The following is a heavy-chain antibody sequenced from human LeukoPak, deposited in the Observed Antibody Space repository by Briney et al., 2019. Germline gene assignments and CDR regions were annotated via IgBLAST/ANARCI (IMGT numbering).Heavy chain of an antibody. CDR3: AKGKYRSGWYIAAFDI. CDR1: GFTFSSYE. Sequence: GGSLRLSCAASGFTFSSYEMNWVRQAPGKGLEWVSAISGSGGSTYYADPVKGRFTISRDNTKTTLYLQMNSLRAEDTAVYYCAKGKYRSGWYIAAFDIWGQGTMVTVSS. V-gene: IGHV3-23*01. CDR2: ISGSGGST. J-gene: IGHJ3*02. D-gene: IGHD6-19*01.